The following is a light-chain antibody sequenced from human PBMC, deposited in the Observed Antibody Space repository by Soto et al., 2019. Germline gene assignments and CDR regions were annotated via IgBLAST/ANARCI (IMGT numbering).Light chain of an antibody. V-gene: IGKV3-20*01. CDR1: QSVSSTY. CDR3: QQFANSLYT. J-gene: IGKJ2*01. CDR2: GAS. Sequence: ESVLTQSPGTLSLSPGERATLSCRASQSVSSTYLAWYQQKPGQAPRLLIYGASNRATGIPDRFSGSGSGTDFTLTINRLEPEEFAVYYWQQFANSLYTFGQGTKLEI.